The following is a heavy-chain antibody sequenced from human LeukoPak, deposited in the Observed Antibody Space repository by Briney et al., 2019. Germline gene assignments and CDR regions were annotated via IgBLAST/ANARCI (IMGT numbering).Heavy chain of an antibody. V-gene: IGHV3-64D*06. CDR2: ISSDGGST. CDR1: GFTSSIYA. CDR3: VKEEMGAHHAFDI. D-gene: IGHD1-26*01. Sequence: PGGSLRLSCSASGFTSSIYAMHWVRQAPGKGLESVSAISSDGGSTYYADSVKGRFTISRDNSKNTLYLQMSSLRAEDTAVYYCVKEEMGAHHAFDIWGQGTLVTVSS. J-gene: IGHJ3*02.